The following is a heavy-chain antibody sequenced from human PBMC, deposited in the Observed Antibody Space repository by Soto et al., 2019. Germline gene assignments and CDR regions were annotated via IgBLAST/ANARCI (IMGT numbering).Heavy chain of an antibody. V-gene: IGHV3-30*04. Sequence: QVQLVESGGRVVHPGTSLRLSCEVSGFSFNSYAMHWVRQAPGKGLEWVAAITFDGSSQFYAGSVRGRFTISRDNSRNTRFLDMTSLRPEDTAMYFCAKDRPGYCSDGLCYEHFHYGMDVWGQGTTVTV. J-gene: IGHJ6*02. CDR3: AKDRPGYCSDGLCYEHFHYGMDV. CDR2: ITFDGSSQ. CDR1: GFSFNSYA. D-gene: IGHD2-15*01.